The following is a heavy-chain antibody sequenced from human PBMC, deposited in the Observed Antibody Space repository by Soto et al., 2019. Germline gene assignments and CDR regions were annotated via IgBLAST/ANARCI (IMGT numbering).Heavy chain of an antibody. J-gene: IGHJ6*02. V-gene: IGHV4-30-4*01. CDR2: VFSSGTT. CDR1: GDSISSGNKY. Sequence: SETLSLTCTVSGDSISSGNKYWSWIRQPPGKGLEWIGYVFSSGTTYYNPSLKGRVSISLDASENQFSLKFASVTDADSAVYYCVRVPSPFDYYYAMDVWGQGTTVTVSS. D-gene: IGHD3-16*01. CDR3: VRVPSPFDYYYAMDV.